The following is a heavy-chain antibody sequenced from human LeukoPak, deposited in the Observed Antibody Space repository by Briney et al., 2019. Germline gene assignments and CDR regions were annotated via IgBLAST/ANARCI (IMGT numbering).Heavy chain of an antibody. J-gene: IGHJ4*02. D-gene: IGHD3-22*01. CDR2: IYHSGST. V-gene: IGHV4-38-2*01. CDR1: GYSISSDNY. CDR3: ARAPRDSSSSNYMRRFDY. Sequence: PSETLSLTCAVSGYSISSDNYWGWIRRPPGQGLEWTGGIYHSGSTYYNPSLKSRVTMSVDTSKNQFSLKLSSVTAADTAVYYCARAPRDSSSSNYMRRFDYWGQGTLVTVSS.